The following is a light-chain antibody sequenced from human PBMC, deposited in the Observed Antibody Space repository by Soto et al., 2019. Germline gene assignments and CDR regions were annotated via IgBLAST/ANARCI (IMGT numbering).Light chain of an antibody. CDR1: SSDVGGYNY. CDR3: SSSTSSSTLLYV. CDR2: DVS. V-gene: IGLV2-14*01. Sequence: QSALTQPASVSGSPGQSITISCTGTSSDVGGYNYVSWYQQHPGKAPKLMIYDVSNRPSGVSNRFSGSKSGNKASLTISGLKAEHETDSYCSSSTSSSTLLYVFGTGTTVTVL. J-gene: IGLJ1*01.